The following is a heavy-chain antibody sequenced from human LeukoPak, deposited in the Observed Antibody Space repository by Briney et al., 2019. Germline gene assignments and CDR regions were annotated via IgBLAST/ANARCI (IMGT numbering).Heavy chain of an antibody. CDR2: ISSSSSTI. Sequence: GGSLRLSCAASGFTFSSYEMNWVRQAPGKGLEWVSYISSSSSTIYYADSVKGRFTISRDNAKNSLYLQMNSLRAEDTAVYYCARGAAAGDYWGQGTLVTVSS. V-gene: IGHV3-48*01. D-gene: IGHD6-13*01. CDR3: ARGAAAGDY. CDR1: GFTFSSYE. J-gene: IGHJ4*02.